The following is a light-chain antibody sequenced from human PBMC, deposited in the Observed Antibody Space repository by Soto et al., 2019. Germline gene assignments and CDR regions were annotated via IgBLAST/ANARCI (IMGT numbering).Light chain of an antibody. CDR2: KAS. V-gene: IGKV1-5*03. J-gene: IGKJ4*01. CDR3: QQYNNT. Sequence: DIQMTQSPSTLSASVGDRVTITCRASQSISNWLAWYQQKPGKAPKLLIYKASNLESGVPSRFSGSGSGTEFTLTISSLQPEDFATYYCQQYNNTFGGGTKVEIK. CDR1: QSISNW.